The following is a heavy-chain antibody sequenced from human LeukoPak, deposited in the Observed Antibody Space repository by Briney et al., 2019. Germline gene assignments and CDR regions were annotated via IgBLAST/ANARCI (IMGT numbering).Heavy chain of an antibody. J-gene: IGHJ4*02. CDR2: INSDGSST. CDR3: ARYSSSSLFDY. Sequence: GGSLRLSCAASGFTFSSYWMHWVRQAPGKGLVWVSRINSDGSSTSHADSVKGRFTISRDNAKNTLYLQMNSLRAEDTAVYYCARYSSSSLFDYWGQGTLVTVSS. CDR1: GFTFSSYW. D-gene: IGHD6-6*01. V-gene: IGHV3-74*01.